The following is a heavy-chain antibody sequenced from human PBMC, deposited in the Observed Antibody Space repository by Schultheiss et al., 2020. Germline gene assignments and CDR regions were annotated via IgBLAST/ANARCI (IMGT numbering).Heavy chain of an antibody. CDR2: IYYSGST. J-gene: IGHJ4*02. V-gene: IGHV4-31*03. CDR3: ATTVTTYFEN. CDR1: GDSVSRGGYY. D-gene: IGHD4-17*01. Sequence: SQTLSLTCTVSGDSVSRGGYYWSWIRQRPGKGLEWIGYIYYSGSTNYNPSLKSRVTISVDTSKNQFSLKLSSVTAADTAVYYCATTVTTYFENWGQGTLVTVSS.